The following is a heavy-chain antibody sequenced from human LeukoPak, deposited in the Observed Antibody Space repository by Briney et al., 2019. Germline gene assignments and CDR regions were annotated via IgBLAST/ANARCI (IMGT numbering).Heavy chain of an antibody. Sequence: QSGGSLRLSCAASGFTFSSYAMSWVRQAPGKGLEWVSAISGSGGSTYYADSVKGRFTISRDNSKNTLYLQMNSLRAEDTAVYYCAKEAKRDYYDSSGYYYETEYFDYWGQGTLVTVSS. CDR2: ISGSGGST. CDR1: GFTFSSYA. V-gene: IGHV3-23*01. CDR3: AKEAKRDYYDSSGYYYETEYFDY. J-gene: IGHJ4*02. D-gene: IGHD3-22*01.